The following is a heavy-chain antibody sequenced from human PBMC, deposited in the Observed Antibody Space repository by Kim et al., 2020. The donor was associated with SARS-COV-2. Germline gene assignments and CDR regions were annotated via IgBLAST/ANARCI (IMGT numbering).Heavy chain of an antibody. D-gene: IGHD6-19*01. J-gene: IGHJ4*02. V-gene: IGHV3-9*01. Sequence: GYADSVKGRFTIARDNAKNSLYLQMNSLRAEDTALYYCAKSLGRSGCLDYWGQGTLVTVSS. CDR3: AKSLGRSGCLDY.